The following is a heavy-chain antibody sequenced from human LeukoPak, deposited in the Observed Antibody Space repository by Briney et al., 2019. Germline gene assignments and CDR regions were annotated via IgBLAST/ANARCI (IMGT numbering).Heavy chain of an antibody. V-gene: IGHV3-23*01. J-gene: IGHJ5*02. D-gene: IGHD1-26*01. Sequence: GGSLRLSCVASGFTFRNYAMSWVRQAPGKGLEWVSTIGTGLDTHYADSVKGRFTISRDNSKNTLFLQMNSLRAEDTAVYYCAKYGLVGATRWFDPWGQGTLATVSS. CDR2: IGTGLDT. CDR1: GFTFRNYA. CDR3: AKYGLVGATRWFDP.